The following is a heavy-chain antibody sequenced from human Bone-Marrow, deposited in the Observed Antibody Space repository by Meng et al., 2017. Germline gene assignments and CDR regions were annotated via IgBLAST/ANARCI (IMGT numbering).Heavy chain of an antibody. Sequence: GESLKISCAACGFTFSSYDMHWVRQATGKGLEWVSAIGTAGDTYYPGSVKGRFTISRENAKNSLYLQMNSLRAGDTAVYYCAREHSSGYYDAFDIWGQGTMVTVSS. V-gene: IGHV3-13*01. CDR2: IGTAGDT. J-gene: IGHJ3*02. CDR3: AREHSSGYYDAFDI. D-gene: IGHD3-22*01. CDR1: GFTFSSYD.